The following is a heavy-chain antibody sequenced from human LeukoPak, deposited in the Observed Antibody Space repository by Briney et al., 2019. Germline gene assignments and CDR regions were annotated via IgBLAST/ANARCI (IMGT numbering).Heavy chain of an antibody. D-gene: IGHD6-13*01. Sequence: GRSLRLSCAASGFTFSSYTMHWVRQAPGKGLEWVAFIRYDGSNKYYADSVKGRFTISRDNSKNTLYLQMNSLRAEDTAVYYCAKDSYRGIAPPDYFDYWGQGTLVTVSS. J-gene: IGHJ4*02. CDR1: GFTFSSYT. CDR2: IRYDGSNK. V-gene: IGHV3-30*02. CDR3: AKDSYRGIAPPDYFDY.